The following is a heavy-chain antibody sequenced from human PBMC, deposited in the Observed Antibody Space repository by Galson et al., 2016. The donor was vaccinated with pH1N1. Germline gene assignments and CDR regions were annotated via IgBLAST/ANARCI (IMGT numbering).Heavy chain of an antibody. CDR3: ARGRGWLVLDY. D-gene: IGHD3-9*01. CDR2: VSSSGTT. J-gene: IGHJ4*02. V-gene: IGHV4-4*09. CDR1: GDSMDTHY. Sequence: ETLSLTCSVSGDSMDTHYRTWLRQSPGRALEWIGYVSSSGTTNYNPSLRSRVSTSLDKSQNQFSLTLTSVTAADTAVFFCARGRGWLVLDYWGQGIVVAVSS.